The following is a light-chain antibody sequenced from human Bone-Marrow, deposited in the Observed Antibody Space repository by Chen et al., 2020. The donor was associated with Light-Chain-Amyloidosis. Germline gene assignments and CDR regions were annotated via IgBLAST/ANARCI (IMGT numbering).Light chain of an antibody. CDR2: RDT. J-gene: IGLJ2*01. Sequence: SYELTQPPSVSVSPGQTARITCSGDDLPTKYAYWYQQKPGQAPVLVIHRDTERPSGISERCSGSSAGTTATLTISGGQAEDEDDYHCRSADSSRTCEGIFGGGAKLTVL. CDR3: RSADSSRTCEGI. CDR1: DLPTKY. V-gene: IGLV3-25*03.